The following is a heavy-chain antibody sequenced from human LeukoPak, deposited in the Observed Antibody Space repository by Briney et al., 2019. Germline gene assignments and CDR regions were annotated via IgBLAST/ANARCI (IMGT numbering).Heavy chain of an antibody. CDR3: ARVRGKGQLAREDY. CDR1: GYTFTGYY. Sequence: ASVKVSCKASGYTFTGYYMHWVRQAPGQGLEWMGWINPNSGGTNYAQKFQGRVTMTRNTSISTAYMELSSLRSEDTAVYYCARVRGKGQLAREDYWGQGTLVTASS. CDR2: INPNSGGT. J-gene: IGHJ4*02. V-gene: IGHV1-2*02. D-gene: IGHD6-13*01.